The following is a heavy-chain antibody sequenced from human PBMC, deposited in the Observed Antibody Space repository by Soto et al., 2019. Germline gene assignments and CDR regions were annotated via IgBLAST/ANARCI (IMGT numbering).Heavy chain of an antibody. CDR1: GGSFSGYY. CDR3: ARGRGRGLRKNSGMDV. J-gene: IGHJ6*02. CDR2: INHSGST. Sequence: PSETLSLTCAVYGGSFSGYYWSWIRQPPGKGLEWIGEINHSGSTNYNPSLKSRVTISVDTSKNQFSLKLSSVTAADTAVYYCARGRGRGLRKNSGMDVWGQGTTVTVYS. D-gene: IGHD2-15*01. V-gene: IGHV4-34*01.